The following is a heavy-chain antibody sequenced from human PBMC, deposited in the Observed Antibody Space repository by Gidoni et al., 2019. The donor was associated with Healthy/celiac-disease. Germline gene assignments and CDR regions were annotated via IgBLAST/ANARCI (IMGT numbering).Heavy chain of an antibody. Sequence: QVQLQQWGAGLLKPSETLSLTCAVYGGSFSGYYWRWIRQPPGKGLEWIGEINHSGSTNYNPSLKSRVTISVDTSKNQFSLKLSSVTAADTAVYYCARGVSSSWYSTGWYFDLWGRGTLVTVSS. CDR3: ARGVSSSWYSTGWYFDL. J-gene: IGHJ2*01. D-gene: IGHD6-13*01. CDR2: INHSGST. V-gene: IGHV4-34*01. CDR1: GGSFSGYY.